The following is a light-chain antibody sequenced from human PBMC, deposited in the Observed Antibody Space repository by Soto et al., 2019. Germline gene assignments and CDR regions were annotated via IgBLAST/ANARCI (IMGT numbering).Light chain of an antibody. CDR1: GSDVGGYNF. Sequence: QSALTQPASVSGSPGQSITISCTGTGSDVGGYNFVSWYQQHAGKAPKLMIYEVTNRPSGVSNRFSGSKSGNTASLTISGLQAEDEADYYCSSYTTSSTLMFGGGTQLTVL. CDR2: EVT. V-gene: IGLV2-14*01. CDR3: SSYTTSSTLM. J-gene: IGLJ3*02.